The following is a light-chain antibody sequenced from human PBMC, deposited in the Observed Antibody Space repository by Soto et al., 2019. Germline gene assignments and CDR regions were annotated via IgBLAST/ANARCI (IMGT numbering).Light chain of an antibody. CDR3: QQSYSTPET. V-gene: IGKV1-39*01. CDR2: AAS. Sequence: DIQMTQSPSSLSASVGDRVTITCRASQSISSYLNWYQQKPGKAPKLLIYAASSLQSGVPSRFSGSGSGTDFTLIISSLPPEDFATYYCQQSYSTPETFGQGTKVEIK. J-gene: IGKJ1*01. CDR1: QSISSY.